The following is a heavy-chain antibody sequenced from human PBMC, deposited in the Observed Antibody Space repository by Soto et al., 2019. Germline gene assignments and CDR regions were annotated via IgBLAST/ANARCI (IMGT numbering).Heavy chain of an antibody. D-gene: IGHD3-22*01. CDR3: ARGFYDSRGYSNPFDP. J-gene: IGHJ5*02. CDR2: AHHSGST. Sequence: SETLSLTCTVSGGSVASDYWSWLRQPPGRGLEWIAYAHHSGSTNSNPSLQSRVTASVDTSKNQLSLKLRSMTAVDTAIYYCARGFYDSRGYSNPFDPWGQGILVTVSS. V-gene: IGHV4-59*02. CDR1: GGSVASDY.